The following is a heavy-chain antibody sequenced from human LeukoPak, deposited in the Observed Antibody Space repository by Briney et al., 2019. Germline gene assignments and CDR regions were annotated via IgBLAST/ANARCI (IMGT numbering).Heavy chain of an antibody. J-gene: IGHJ4*02. V-gene: IGHV3-48*01. CDR2: ISSSSSTI. CDR3: AKDDYYDTSGYRD. Sequence: GGSLRLSCAASGFTFSSYSMNWVRQAPGKGLEWVSYISSSSSTIYYADSVKGRFTISRDNSKNTLYLQMNSLRAEDTAVYYCAKDDYYDTSGYRDWGQGTLVTVSS. CDR1: GFTFSSYS. D-gene: IGHD3-22*01.